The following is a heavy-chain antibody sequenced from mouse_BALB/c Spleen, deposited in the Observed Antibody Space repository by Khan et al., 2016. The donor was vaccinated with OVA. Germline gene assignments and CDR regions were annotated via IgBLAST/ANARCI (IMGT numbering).Heavy chain of an antibody. CDR3: ARLAYYYDSEGFAY. J-gene: IGHJ3*01. CDR1: GFTFSTYG. V-gene: IGHV5-6*01. Sequence: EVQLQESGGDLVKPGGSLKLSCAASGFTFSTYGMSWVRQTPDKRLEWVATVSTGGGYTYYPDSVKGRFTISRDNAKNTLYLQMSSLKSEDKAMFYGARLAYYYDSEGFAYWGQGTLVTVSA. CDR2: VSTGGGYT. D-gene: IGHD1-1*01.